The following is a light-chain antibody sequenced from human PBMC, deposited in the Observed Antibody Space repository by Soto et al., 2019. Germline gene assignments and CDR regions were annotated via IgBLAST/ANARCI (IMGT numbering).Light chain of an antibody. Sequence: EIVLTQSPATLSLSPGQRATLSCRASQSVSNYLAWYKHKPGQAPRLLIYDASKRATGIPARFSGSGFGTDFALPSSSLEAEDSAVYYCQQRTNWRPLTFGGGTKVEIK. CDR3: QQRTNWRPLT. J-gene: IGKJ4*01. V-gene: IGKV3-11*01. CDR1: QSVSNY. CDR2: DAS.